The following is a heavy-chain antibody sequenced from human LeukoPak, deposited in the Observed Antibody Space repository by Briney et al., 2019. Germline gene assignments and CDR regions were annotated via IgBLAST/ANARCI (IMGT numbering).Heavy chain of an antibody. CDR3: AKDRDSSGFY. CDR2: IYSDGTT. Sequence: GGSLRLSCAASGFTVSSNYMSWVRQAPGMGLEWVSIIYSDGTTYYVDSVKGRFTISRDNSKNTLYLQMNSLRAEDTAVYYCAKDRDSSGFYWGQGTLVTVSS. J-gene: IGHJ4*02. V-gene: IGHV3-53*01. D-gene: IGHD3-22*01. CDR1: GFTVSSNY.